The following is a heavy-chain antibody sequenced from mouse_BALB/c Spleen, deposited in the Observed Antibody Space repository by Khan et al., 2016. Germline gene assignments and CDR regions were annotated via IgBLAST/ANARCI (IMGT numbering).Heavy chain of an antibody. D-gene: IGHD1-3*01. V-gene: IGHV3-2*02. CDR1: GYSITSDYA. CDR2: ISYSGST. J-gene: IGHJ3*01. CDR3: AEELGWFAY. Sequence: EVQLQESGPGLVKPSQSLSLTCTVTGYSITSDYAWNWIRQFPGNKLEWMGYISYSGSTSYNPSLKSRISITRDTSKNQFFLRLNSVTTEDTATSNGAEELGWFAYWGQGTLVTVSA.